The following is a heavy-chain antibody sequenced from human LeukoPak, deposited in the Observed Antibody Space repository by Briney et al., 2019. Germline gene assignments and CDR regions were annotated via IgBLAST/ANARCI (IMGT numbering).Heavy chain of an antibody. V-gene: IGHV3-48*02. Sequence: PGGSLRLSCAASGFTFSIYSMNWVRQAPGKGLEWVSSITSRSSSIYYADSVKGRFTISRDNAKNSLYLQMNSLRDEDTAVYYCARVIVSRVSFDYWGQGTLVTVSS. CDR3: ARVIVSRVSFDY. CDR2: ITSRSSSI. D-gene: IGHD2-15*01. CDR1: GFTFSIYS. J-gene: IGHJ4*02.